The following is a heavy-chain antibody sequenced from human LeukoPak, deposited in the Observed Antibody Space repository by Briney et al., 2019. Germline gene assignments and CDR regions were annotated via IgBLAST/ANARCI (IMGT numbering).Heavy chain of an antibody. CDR2: ISAYNGDT. Sequence: GASVKVSCKASGYTFTSYGISWVRQATGQGLEWMGWISAYNGDTNYAQKLQGRVTMTTDTSTSTAYMELRSLRSDDTAVYYCARESYDSSGYYYRTYDYYYMDVWGKGTTVTVSS. J-gene: IGHJ6*03. D-gene: IGHD3-22*01. CDR1: GYTFTSYG. CDR3: ARESYDSSGYYYRTYDYYYMDV. V-gene: IGHV1-18*01.